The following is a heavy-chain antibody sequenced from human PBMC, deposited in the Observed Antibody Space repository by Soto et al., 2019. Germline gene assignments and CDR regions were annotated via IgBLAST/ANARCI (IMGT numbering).Heavy chain of an antibody. D-gene: IGHD2-15*01. CDR1: GYTFTSYA. Sequence: ASVKVSFKASGYTFTSYAMHWVRQAPGQRLEWMGWINAGNGNTKYSQKFQGRVTITRGTSAGTAYMELSSLRSEDTAVYYCASLVAANRGDAFDIWGQGTMVTVSS. CDR3: ASLVAANRGDAFDI. V-gene: IGHV1-3*01. CDR2: INAGNGNT. J-gene: IGHJ3*02.